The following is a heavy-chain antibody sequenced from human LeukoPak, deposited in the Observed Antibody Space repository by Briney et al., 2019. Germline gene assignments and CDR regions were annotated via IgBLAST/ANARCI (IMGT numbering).Heavy chain of an antibody. J-gene: IGHJ6*02. V-gene: IGHV4-59*01. CDR2: IYYSGST. CDR1: GGSISSYY. CDR3: AREAPDYGMDV. Sequence: KPSETLSLTCTVSGGSISSYYWSWIRQPPGKGLEWIGYIYYSGSTNYNPSLKSRVTISVDTSKNQFSLKLSSVTAADTAVYYCAREAPDYGMDVWGQGTTVTVSS.